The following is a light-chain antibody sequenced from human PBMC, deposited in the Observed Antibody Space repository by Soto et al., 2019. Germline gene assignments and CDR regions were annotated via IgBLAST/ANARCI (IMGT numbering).Light chain of an antibody. J-gene: IGKJ5*01. CDR1: PSVTNF. CDR2: GAF. V-gene: IGKV3-11*01. Sequence: EIVLTQSPATLSLSPGERATLSCRASPSVTNFLAWYQQKPGQAPRLLIYGAFNRATGIPARFSVSGSGTDFTLTISSLEPEDSAIYYCQQRNIWPPVTFGQGTRLEIK. CDR3: QQRNIWPPVT.